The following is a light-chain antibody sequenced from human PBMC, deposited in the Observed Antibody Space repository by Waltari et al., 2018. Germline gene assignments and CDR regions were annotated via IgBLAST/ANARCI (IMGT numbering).Light chain of an antibody. J-gene: IGKJ1*01. V-gene: IGKV3-20*01. Sequence: VLTQSTDTRSLSRGEGGTLPCRPSQSVNANYVAWYQQKAGQAPRLLLYGASRRATGIPDRFDGRESGTDFILTIKRLEPEDIGVYFCQQYIKSPWTFGQGTKVEI. CDR1: QSVNANY. CDR3: QQYIKSPWT. CDR2: GAS.